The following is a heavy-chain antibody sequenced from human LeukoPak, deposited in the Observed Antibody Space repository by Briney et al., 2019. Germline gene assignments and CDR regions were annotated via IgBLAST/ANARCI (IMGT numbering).Heavy chain of an antibody. CDR2: ISAYNGNT. CDR3: ASEGYSSGWYGGRGFDY. Sequence: ASVKVSCKASGYTLTSYGISWVRQAPGQGLEWMGWISAYNGNTNYAQKLQGRVTMTTDTPTSTAYMELRSLRSDDTAAYYCASEGYSSGWYGGRGFDYWGQGTLVTVSS. D-gene: IGHD6-19*01. CDR1: GYTLTSYG. V-gene: IGHV1-18*01. J-gene: IGHJ4*02.